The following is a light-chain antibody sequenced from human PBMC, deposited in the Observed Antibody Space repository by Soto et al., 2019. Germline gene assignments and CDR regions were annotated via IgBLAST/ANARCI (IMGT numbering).Light chain of an antibody. CDR1: QTVSSGY. CDR3: QQYARSPWT. V-gene: IGKV3-20*01. J-gene: IGKJ1*01. CDR2: GSS. Sequence: EVVLTQSPGTLSLSPGEAATLSCRASQTVSSGYLAWYQQRSGQAPRLLIYGSSSRASDVPDRFSGSGSVTEFTLTISSLEPEDVAVYFCQQYARSPWTFGQGTKLEIK.